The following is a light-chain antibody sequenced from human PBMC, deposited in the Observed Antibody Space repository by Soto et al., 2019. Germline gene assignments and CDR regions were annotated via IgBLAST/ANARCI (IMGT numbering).Light chain of an antibody. V-gene: IGKV3-20*01. J-gene: IGKJ2*01. CDR3: QQYGNSPPYT. CDR2: GAS. Sequence: EIVLTQSPGTLSLSPGERATLSCRASQSISSSYLAWYQHKPGQAPGLLIYGASRRATGIPDRFSGSASGRDFTLTISRLEPEDVAVYYCQQYGNSPPYTFGQGTKLEIK. CDR1: QSISSSY.